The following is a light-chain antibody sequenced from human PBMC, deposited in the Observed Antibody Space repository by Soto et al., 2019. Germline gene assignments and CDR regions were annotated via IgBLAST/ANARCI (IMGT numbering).Light chain of an antibody. CDR2: DAS. J-gene: IGKJ5*01. CDR3: EQRSNWAIR. V-gene: IGKV3-11*01. CDR1: RSVSSY. Sequence: EIRFAQSPATLNVSPGVSDSISWRATRSVSSYLAWYQQKPGQAPRLLIYDASSRPTFFPAKFSCGGCVTAFPPSFSTLAPEDFALSYYEQRSNWAIRVGQGTRLEIK.